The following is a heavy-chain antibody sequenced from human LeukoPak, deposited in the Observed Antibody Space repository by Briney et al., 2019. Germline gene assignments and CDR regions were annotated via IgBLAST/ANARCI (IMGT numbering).Heavy chain of an antibody. CDR3: ARDFVKASSGWYEGMDV. Sequence: GGSLRLSCAASEFTISRYWMHWVRQAPGKGLVWVSSINNDGSITTYADSVKGRFTISRDNVKNTLFLQMNSLRAEDTAVYYCARDFVKASSGWYEGMDVWGQGTTVTVSS. J-gene: IGHJ6*02. CDR1: EFTISRYW. V-gene: IGHV3-74*01. CDR2: INNDGSIT. D-gene: IGHD6-19*01.